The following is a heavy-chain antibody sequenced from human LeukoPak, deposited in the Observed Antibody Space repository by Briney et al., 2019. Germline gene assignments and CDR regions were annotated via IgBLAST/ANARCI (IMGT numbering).Heavy chain of an antibody. CDR3: ARVVPGTSSLDAFDI. J-gene: IGHJ3*02. V-gene: IGHV4-38-2*02. Sequence: SETLSLTCTVSGYSISSGYYWGWIRQPPGKGLEWIGSIYHSGSTYYNPTLKSRVTISVDTSKNQFSLKLSSVTAADTAVYYCARVVPGTSSLDAFDIWGQGTMVTVSS. CDR1: GYSISSGYY. CDR2: IYHSGST. D-gene: IGHD1-7*01.